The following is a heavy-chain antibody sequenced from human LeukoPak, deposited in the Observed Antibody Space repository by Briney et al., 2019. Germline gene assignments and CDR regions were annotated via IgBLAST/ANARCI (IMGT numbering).Heavy chain of an antibody. J-gene: IGHJ4*02. CDR3: TRLRPSTNHALDS. Sequence: SGTLSLTCAVSGGSISSSNWWRWVRQSPGKGLEWLGEIYHSGSANYNPSLNSRFTISVDKSQNQLSLTLSSVTAADTAVYYCTRLRPSTNHALDSWGQGTLVTVSS. D-gene: IGHD1-14*01. V-gene: IGHV4-4*02. CDR1: GGSISSSNW. CDR2: IYHSGSA.